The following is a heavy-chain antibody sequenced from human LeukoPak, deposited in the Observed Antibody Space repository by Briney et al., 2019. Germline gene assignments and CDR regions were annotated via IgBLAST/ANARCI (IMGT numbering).Heavy chain of an antibody. CDR2: INPSGGST. V-gene: IGHV1-46*01. D-gene: IGHD1-26*01. CDR1: GYTFTSYY. Sequence: ASVKVSCKASGYTFTSYYMHWVRQAPGQGLEWMGIINPSGGSTSYAQKFQGRVTMTRDTSTSTAYMELSSLRSEDTAVYYCARDGGIRGSFDYWGQGTLVTVSS. CDR3: ARDGGIRGSFDY. J-gene: IGHJ4*02.